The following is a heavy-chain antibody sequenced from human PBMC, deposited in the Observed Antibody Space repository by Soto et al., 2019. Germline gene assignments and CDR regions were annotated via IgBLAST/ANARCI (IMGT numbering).Heavy chain of an antibody. CDR3: ARVYHRSGMDV. CDR1: GGSISSGSHY. CDR2: IYYSGST. V-gene: IGHV4-39*01. J-gene: IGHJ6*02. Sequence: PSETLSLTCTVSGGSISSGSHYWDWIRQPPGKGLEWIGSIYYSGSTYYNPSLKSRVTISVDTSKNQFSLKLSSVTAADTAVYYCARVYHRSGMDVWGQGTTVTVSS. D-gene: IGHD3-22*01.